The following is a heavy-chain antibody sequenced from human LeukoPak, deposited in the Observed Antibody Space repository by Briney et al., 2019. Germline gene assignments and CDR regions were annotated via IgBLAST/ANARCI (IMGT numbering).Heavy chain of an antibody. CDR3: ARREAGTENPHIVASTSFDY. V-gene: IGHV4-34*01. J-gene: IGHJ4*02. CDR1: GGSFSGYY. CDR2: INHSGST. Sequence: PSETLSLTCAVYGGSFSGYYWSWIRQPPGKGLEWIGEINHSGSTNYNPSLKSRVTISVDTSKNQFSLNLTSVTAADTAVYYCARREAGTENPHIVASTSFDYWGQGTLVTVSS. D-gene: IGHD5-12*01.